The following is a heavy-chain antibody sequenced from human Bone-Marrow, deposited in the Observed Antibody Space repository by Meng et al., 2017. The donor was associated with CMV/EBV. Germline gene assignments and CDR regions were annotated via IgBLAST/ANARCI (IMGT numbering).Heavy chain of an antibody. J-gene: IGHJ4*02. CDR2: INPNSGGT. D-gene: IGHD2-2*01. Sequence: ASVKVSCKASGYTFTGYYMHWVRQAPGQGLEWMGWINPNSGGTNYAQKFQGRVTMTRDTSISTAYMELSRLRSDDTAVYYCARGMVGVPAAIYPTLDYWGQGTLVTVSS. V-gene: IGHV1-2*02. CDR3: ARGMVGVPAAIYPTLDY. CDR1: GYTFTGYY.